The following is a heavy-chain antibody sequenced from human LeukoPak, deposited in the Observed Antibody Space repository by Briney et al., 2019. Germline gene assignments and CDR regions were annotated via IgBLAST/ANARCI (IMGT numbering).Heavy chain of an antibody. V-gene: IGHV1-69*05. CDR3: ASSTTVTGWFDP. CDR2: IIPIFGTA. CDR1: GGTFSSYA. D-gene: IGHD5/OR15-5a*01. Sequence: GALVKVSCKASGGTFSSYAISWVRQAPGQGLEWMGGIIPIFGTANYAQKFQGRVTITTDESTSTAYMELSSLRSEDTAVYYCASSTTVTGWFDPWGQGTLVTVSS. J-gene: IGHJ5*02.